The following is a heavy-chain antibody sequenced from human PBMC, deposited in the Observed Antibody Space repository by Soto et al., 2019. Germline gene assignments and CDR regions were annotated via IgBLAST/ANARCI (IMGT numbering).Heavy chain of an antibody. J-gene: IGHJ4*02. D-gene: IGHD2-15*01. Sequence: EVQLVESGGGLVQPGGSLRLSCAASGFTFSTYWMHWVRQDPGKGLVWVSRINNDGYTRDYADSVKGRFTISRDNAKNTLYLQMNSLRVEETAVYYCVGYCTVGSCFHGFDFWGQGSLVTVSS. CDR1: GFTFSTYW. CDR3: VGYCTVGSCFHGFDF. CDR2: INNDGYTR. V-gene: IGHV3-74*01.